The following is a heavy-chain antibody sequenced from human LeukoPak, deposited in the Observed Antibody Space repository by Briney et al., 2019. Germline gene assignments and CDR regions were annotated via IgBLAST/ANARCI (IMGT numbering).Heavy chain of an antibody. J-gene: IGHJ4*02. Sequence: GGSLRLSCAASRFTFSSYGMHWVRQAPGKGLEWVAVIWYDGSNKYYADSVKGRFTISRDNSKNTLYLQMNSLRAEDTAVYYCARDELYYYDSSGYSDFDYWGQGTLVTVSS. CDR1: RFTFSSYG. CDR3: ARDELYYYDSSGYSDFDY. V-gene: IGHV3-33*01. CDR2: IWYDGSNK. D-gene: IGHD3-22*01.